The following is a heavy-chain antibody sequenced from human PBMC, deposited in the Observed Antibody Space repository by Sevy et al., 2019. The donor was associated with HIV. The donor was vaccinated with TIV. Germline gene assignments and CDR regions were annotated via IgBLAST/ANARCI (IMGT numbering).Heavy chain of an antibody. CDR1: GFKFDDHA. Sequence: GGSLRLSCITSGFKFDDHAFSWVRQAPGKGLERVSDINWRGDSKTYADSVKGRFTISRDNAKNSLDLQMNSLRVEDTALYYCARAMFKSNPLNFDYWGQGALVTVSS. J-gene: IGHJ4*02. CDR3: ARAMFKSNPLNFDY. V-gene: IGHV3-20*04. D-gene: IGHD3-10*02. CDR2: INWRGDSK.